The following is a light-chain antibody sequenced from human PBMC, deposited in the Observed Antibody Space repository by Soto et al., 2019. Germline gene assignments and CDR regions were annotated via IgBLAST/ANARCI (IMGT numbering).Light chain of an antibody. Sequence: EIVVTQSPVTLSVSPGETATLSCRASQNVFNNLAWYQVTSGQAPRLLIYAASTRATGIPIRFSGSGSGTDFSLTINSLQSEDFAVYYFHQYGSSPATFGQGTKV. CDR1: QNVFNN. J-gene: IGKJ1*01. CDR3: HQYGSSPAT. V-gene: IGKV3-15*01. CDR2: AAS.